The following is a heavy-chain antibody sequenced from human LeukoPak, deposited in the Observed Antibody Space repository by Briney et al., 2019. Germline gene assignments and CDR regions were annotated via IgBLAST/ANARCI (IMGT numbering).Heavy chain of an antibody. CDR3: ARDGDSLGGNSPVDY. D-gene: IGHD4-23*01. V-gene: IGHV4-39*07. CDR2: IYYSGST. J-gene: IGHJ4*02. Sequence: SETLSLTCTVSGGSISSSSYYWGWIRQPPGKGLEWIGSIYYSGSTYYNPSLKSRVTISVDTSKNQFSLKLSSVTAADTAVYYCARDGDSLGGNSPVDYWGQGTLVTVSS. CDR1: GGSISSSSYY.